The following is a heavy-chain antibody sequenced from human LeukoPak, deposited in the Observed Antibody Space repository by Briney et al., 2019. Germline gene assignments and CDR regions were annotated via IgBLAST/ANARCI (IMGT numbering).Heavy chain of an antibody. Sequence: AASVTVSFTSSGGTFTIYAISWVRQAPGQGLEWMGGIIPIFGTANYAQKFQGRVTITADESTSTAYMELSSLRSEDTAVYYCARDTTRDAFGIWGQGTMVTVSS. D-gene: IGHD1-14*01. J-gene: IGHJ3*02. CDR1: GGTFTIYA. V-gene: IGHV1-69*13. CDR2: IIPIFGTA. CDR3: ARDTTRDAFGI.